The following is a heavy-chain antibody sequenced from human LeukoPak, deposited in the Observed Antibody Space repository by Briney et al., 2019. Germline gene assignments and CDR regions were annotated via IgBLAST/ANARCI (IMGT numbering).Heavy chain of an antibody. V-gene: IGHV1-69-2*01. CDR2: VDPEDGET. Sequence: GASVKISCKASGYTFTDYYMHWVQQAPGKGLEWMGRVDPEDGETIYAEKFQGRVTITADTSTDTAYMELSSLRSEDTAVYYCATDHYYDSSGSYWGQGTLVTVSS. J-gene: IGHJ4*02. CDR3: ATDHYYDSSGSY. D-gene: IGHD3-22*01. CDR1: GYTFTDYY.